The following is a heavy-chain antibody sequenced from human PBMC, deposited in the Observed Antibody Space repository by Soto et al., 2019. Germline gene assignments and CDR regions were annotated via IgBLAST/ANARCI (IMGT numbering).Heavy chain of an antibody. V-gene: IGHV3-64D*06. CDR3: VKDRYVDY. CDR1: GFIFSSYA. CDR2: ISSEGAST. J-gene: IGHJ4*02. Sequence: GGSLRLSCSVSGFIFSSYAMHWARQAPGKGLEYVASISSEGASTYYADSVKGRFIISRDNSKNTLYLQMSSLRAEDTAVYYCVKDRYVDYWGQGILVTVSS.